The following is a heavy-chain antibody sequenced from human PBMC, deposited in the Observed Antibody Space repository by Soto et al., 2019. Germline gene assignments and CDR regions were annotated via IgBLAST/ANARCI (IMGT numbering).Heavy chain of an antibody. CDR2: IIPIFGTT. Sequence: VQLVQSGAEVKKPGSSVKFSCKASGGTFSNYPFIWVRQAPGQGLDWMGGIIPIFGTTDYGQRFQGRVTITADESTNTAYMELSSLRSDDTAVYYCARGLDCGGGFYSHFDYCGQGTLVTVSS. CDR1: GGTFSNYP. CDR3: ARGLDCGGGFYSHFDY. J-gene: IGHJ4*02. V-gene: IGHV1-69*01. D-gene: IGHD2-21*02.